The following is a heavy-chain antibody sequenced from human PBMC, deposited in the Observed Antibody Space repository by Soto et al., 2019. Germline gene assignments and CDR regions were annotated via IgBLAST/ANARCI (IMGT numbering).Heavy chain of an antibody. V-gene: IGHV3-74*01. CDR3: ARAQITMVRGVIITRNDAFDI. Sequence: EVQLVESGGGLVQPGGSLRLSCAASGFTFSSYWMHWVRQAPGKGLVWVSRINSDGSSTSYADSVKGRFTISRDNAKNTLYLQMNSLRAEDTAVYYCARAQITMVRGVIITRNDAFDIWGQGTMVTVSS. CDR1: GFTFSSYW. J-gene: IGHJ3*02. CDR2: INSDGSST. D-gene: IGHD3-10*01.